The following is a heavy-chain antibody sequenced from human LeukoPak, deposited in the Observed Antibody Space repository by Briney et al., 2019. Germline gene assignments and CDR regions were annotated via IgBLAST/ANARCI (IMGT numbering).Heavy chain of an antibody. J-gene: IGHJ4*02. CDR3: AKGRIRYFDWLLLY. CDR2: ISGSGGST. Sequence: PGGSLRLFCAASGFAFSSYGMSWVRQAPGKGLEWVSAISGSGGSTYYADSVKGRLTISRDNSKNTLYLQMNSLRAEDTALYYCAKGRIRYFDWLLLYWGQGTLVTVSS. CDR1: GFAFSSYG. D-gene: IGHD3-9*01. V-gene: IGHV3-23*01.